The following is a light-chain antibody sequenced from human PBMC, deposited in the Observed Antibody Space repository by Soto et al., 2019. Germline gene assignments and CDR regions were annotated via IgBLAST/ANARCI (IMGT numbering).Light chain of an antibody. J-gene: IGLJ1*01. Sequence: QSALTQPASVSASPGQSSFISCTGTSEDIGAYDYVSWYQQHPGKAPKLILYAVNNRLSGVSSRFSGSKSGNKAALTISWVQPDDEADYYCPSYRSSDTLEVFGTGTKLTVL. V-gene: IGLV2-14*01. CDR1: SEDIGAYDY. CDR3: PSYRSSDTLEV. CDR2: AVN.